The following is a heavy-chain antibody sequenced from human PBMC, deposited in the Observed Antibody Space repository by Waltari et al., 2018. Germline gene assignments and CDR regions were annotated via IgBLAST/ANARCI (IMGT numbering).Heavy chain of an antibody. J-gene: IGHJ4*02. Sequence: QITLKESGPTLVKPTQTLTLTCTFSGFSLSTSGVGVGWIRQPPGKALEWLALIYWNDDKRYSPSLKSRLTITKDTSKNQVVLTMTNMDPVDTATYYCATGEYYYESSGYYNYWGQGTLVTVSS. V-gene: IGHV2-5*01. CDR3: ATGEYYYESSGYYNY. CDR2: IYWNDDK. CDR1: GFSLSTSGVG. D-gene: IGHD3-22*01.